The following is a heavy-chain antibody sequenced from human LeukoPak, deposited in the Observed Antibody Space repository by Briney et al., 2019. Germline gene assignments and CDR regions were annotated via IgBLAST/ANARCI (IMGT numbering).Heavy chain of an antibody. CDR3: ARLSRNSGSDLPDY. CDR1: GGSVSSHY. J-gene: IGHJ4*02. CDR2: IYYSGST. Sequence: SETLSLTCTVSGGSVSSHYWSWIRQPPGKGLEWIGYIYYSGSTNYNPSLTSRVTISVDTSKNQFSLKLTSVTAADTAVYYCARLSRNSGSDLPDYWGQGTLVTVSS. V-gene: IGHV4-59*02. D-gene: IGHD5-12*01.